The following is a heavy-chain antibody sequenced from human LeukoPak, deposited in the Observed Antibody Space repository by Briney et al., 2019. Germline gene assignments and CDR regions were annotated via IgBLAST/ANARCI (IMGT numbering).Heavy chain of an antibody. CDR3: ARAVYYDGSGYLFDY. V-gene: IGHV4-31*03. Sequence: SETLSLTCTVSGGSISRSNHYWSWIRQRPGKGLEWIGYIYYSGNTNYNPSLKSRVAISVATSKKSFSLKLSSVTAADTAVYFCARAVYYDGSGYLFDYWGQGILVTVSS. D-gene: IGHD3-22*01. CDR2: IYYSGNT. CDR1: GGSISRSNHY. J-gene: IGHJ4*02.